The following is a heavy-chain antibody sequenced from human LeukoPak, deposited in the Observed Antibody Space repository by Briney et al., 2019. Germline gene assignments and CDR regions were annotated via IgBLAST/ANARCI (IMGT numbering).Heavy chain of an antibody. CDR2: ISYDGSNK. D-gene: IGHD6-13*01. V-gene: IGHV3-30-3*01. CDR1: GFTFSRYA. Sequence: GGSLRLSCAASGFTFSRYAMHWVRQAPGKGLEWVAVISYDGSNKYYADTVEGRFTISRDNSKNTLYLQMNSLRDEDTAVYYCARDRDSSSWYVFDYWGQGTLVTVSS. J-gene: IGHJ4*02. CDR3: ARDRDSSSWYVFDY.